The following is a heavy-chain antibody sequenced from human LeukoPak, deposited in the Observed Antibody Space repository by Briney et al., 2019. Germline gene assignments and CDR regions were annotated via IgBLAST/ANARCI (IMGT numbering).Heavy chain of an antibody. CDR1: GFTFSTYW. D-gene: IGHD4-17*01. CDR2: LSGEGSST. J-gene: IGHJ4*02. Sequence: GGPVRLPCVASGFTFSTYWMHWVRQAPGKARLWFARLSGEGSSTAYADSLKGRFTISRDNAKHTLYLQMNSLTAEDTAVYFCARASTTVPNLLDNWGQGTRVTVSS. CDR3: ARASTTVPNLLDN. V-gene: IGHV3-74*03.